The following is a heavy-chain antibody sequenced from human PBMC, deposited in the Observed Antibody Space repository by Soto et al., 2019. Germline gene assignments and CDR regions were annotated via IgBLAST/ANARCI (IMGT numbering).Heavy chain of an antibody. V-gene: IGHV4-39*01. CDR1: GGSISSNSHF. CDR2: IHYGGTT. CDR3: ARLTIGVVAVGILDI. Sequence: QLQLQESGPGLVKPSETLSLSCTVSGGSISSNSHFWAWIRQPPGKGLEWIGAIHYGGTTNYSPSLSSRITISVDTSNNLFFLYLSSVTAADSAVYYCARLTIGVVAVGILDIWGRGTQVSVSA. J-gene: IGHJ3*02. D-gene: IGHD1-26*01.